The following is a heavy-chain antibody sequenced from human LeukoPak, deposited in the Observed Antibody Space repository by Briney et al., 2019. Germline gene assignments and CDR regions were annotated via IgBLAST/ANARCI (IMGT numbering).Heavy chain of an antibody. V-gene: IGHV4-34*01. Sequence: SETLSLTCAVYGGAFSGYYWSGIRQPPGKGLEWMGEINHSGSTNYNPSLKRRLTISVDTSKNQFSLKVSSVTGADTAVYYCARHGGGNRSYFDYWGQGTLVTVSS. D-gene: IGHD3-16*01. CDR2: INHSGST. CDR1: GGAFSGYY. CDR3: ARHGGGNRSYFDY. J-gene: IGHJ4*02.